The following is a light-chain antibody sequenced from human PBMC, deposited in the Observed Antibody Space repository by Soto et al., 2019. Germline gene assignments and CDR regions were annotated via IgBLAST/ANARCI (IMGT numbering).Light chain of an antibody. CDR2: GAG. J-gene: IGKJ4*01. CDR1: QNVREY. V-gene: IGKV3-20*01. CDR3: HQYGESPPT. Sequence: EVVLTQSPGTLSLSPGERVTVSCRASQNVREYLAWYQQKPGQAPRLVIYGAGTRGTGVPDRFSGSGSGTDFTLTITGLESDDSAVYYCHQYGESPPTFGGGVKVEI.